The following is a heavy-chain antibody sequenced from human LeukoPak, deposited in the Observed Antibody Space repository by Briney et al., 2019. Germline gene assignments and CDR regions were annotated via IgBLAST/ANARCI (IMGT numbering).Heavy chain of an antibody. Sequence: GGSLRLSCAASGFTFSSYAMHWVRQAPGKGLEWVAVISYDGSNKYYADSVKGRFTISRDNSKNTLYLQMNSLRAEDTAVYYCAKDAGGITMIVVNSFDYWGQGTLVTVSS. CDR2: ISYDGSNK. CDR3: AKDAGGITMIVVNSFDY. CDR1: GFTFSSYA. V-gene: IGHV3-30*04. J-gene: IGHJ4*02. D-gene: IGHD3-22*01.